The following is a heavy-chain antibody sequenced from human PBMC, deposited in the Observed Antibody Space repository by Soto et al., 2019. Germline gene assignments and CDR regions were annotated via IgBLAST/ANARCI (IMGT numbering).Heavy chain of an antibody. CDR3: ATGRSEVVPAAMDT. Sequence: QVQLQESGPGLVKPSETLSLSSTVSGVSFSNYYCNWVRKSAGKGLEWIGRIYPTGSTTYNPSLKSRLTMSVDTSKNQFSLRLTSMTAADMAVYYCATGRSEVVPAAMDTWGQGTLVTVSS. J-gene: IGHJ5*02. CDR1: GVSFSNYY. D-gene: IGHD2-2*01. CDR2: IYPTGST. V-gene: IGHV4-4*07.